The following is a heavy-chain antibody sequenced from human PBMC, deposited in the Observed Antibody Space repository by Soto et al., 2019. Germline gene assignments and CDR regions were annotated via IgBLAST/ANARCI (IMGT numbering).Heavy chain of an antibody. V-gene: IGHV3-23*01. D-gene: IGHD7-27*01. CDR3: ATDKNWGDDAFDI. CDR2: ISGSGGST. CDR1: GFTFSSYA. J-gene: IGHJ3*02. Sequence: GGSLRLSCAASGFTFSSYAMSWVRQAPGKGLEWVSAISGSGGSTYYADSVKGRFTISRDNSKNTLYLQMNSLRAEDTAVYYCATDKNWGDDAFDIWGQGTMVTVSS.